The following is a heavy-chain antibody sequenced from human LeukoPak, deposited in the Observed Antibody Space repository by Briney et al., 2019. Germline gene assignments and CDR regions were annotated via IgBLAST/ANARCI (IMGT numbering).Heavy chain of an antibody. D-gene: IGHD3-10*01. CDR1: GGSFSGYY. Sequence: SETLSLTCAVYGGSFSGYYWSWIRQPPGKGLEWIGEINHSGSTNYNPSLKSRVTISVDTSKNQFSLKLSSVTAADTAVYYCARRPYGSGRGWFDPWGQGTPVTVSS. CDR3: ARRPYGSGRGWFDP. V-gene: IGHV4-34*01. J-gene: IGHJ5*02. CDR2: INHSGST.